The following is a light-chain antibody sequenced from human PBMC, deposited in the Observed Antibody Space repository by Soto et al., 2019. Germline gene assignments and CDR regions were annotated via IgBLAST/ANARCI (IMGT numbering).Light chain of an antibody. CDR1: TGAVTSDYY. Sequence: QAVVTQEPSLTVSPGGTVTLTCALTTGAVTSDYYPNWFQRKPGQALRTLIYRTSNKHSWTPARFSGSLLGGKAALTLSGVQPEDESYYYCFLLDGGAWVFGGGTKLTVL. V-gene: IGLV7-43*01. J-gene: IGLJ3*02. CDR3: FLLDGGAWV. CDR2: RTS.